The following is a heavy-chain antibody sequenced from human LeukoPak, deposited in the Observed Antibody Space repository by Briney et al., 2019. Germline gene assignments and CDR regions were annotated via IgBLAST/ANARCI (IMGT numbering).Heavy chain of an antibody. CDR2: INPNSGGT. D-gene: IGHD1-26*01. Sequence: ASVKVSCKASGYTFTGYYIHWVRQAPGQGLEWMGWINPNSGGTNYAQKFQGSVTMTRDTSISTAYMELSRLRSDDTAVYYCARDLAVSGELLQVYWGQGTLVTVSS. CDR3: ARDLAVSGELLQVY. V-gene: IGHV1-2*02. J-gene: IGHJ4*02. CDR1: GYTFTGYY.